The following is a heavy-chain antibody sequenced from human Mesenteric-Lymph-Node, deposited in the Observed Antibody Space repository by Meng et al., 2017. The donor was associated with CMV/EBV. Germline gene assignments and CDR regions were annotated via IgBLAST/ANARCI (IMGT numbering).Heavy chain of an antibody. J-gene: IGHJ4*02. CDR1: ADTFTSFD. V-gene: IGHV1-8*01. Sequence: SVTVSCKASADTFTSFDINWVRQATGQGPEWIGWMNPNRRNTGYAEMFKGRITMTRNTSITTAYMELSGLRSEDTAVYYCARAAGGKGDRQLDFWGQGTLVTVSS. CDR2: MNPNRRNT. D-gene: IGHD2-15*01. CDR3: ARAAGGKGDRQLDF.